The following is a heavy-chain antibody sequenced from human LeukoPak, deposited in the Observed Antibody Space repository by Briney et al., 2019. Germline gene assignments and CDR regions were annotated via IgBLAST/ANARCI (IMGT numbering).Heavy chain of an antibody. J-gene: IGHJ4*02. D-gene: IGHD2/OR15-2a*01. V-gene: IGHV3-53*01. CDR3: ATAFYINDVAGVDY. CDR2: IYSGDGGT. CDR1: GFTVSSNY. Sequence: PGGSLRLSCAASGFTVSSNYMSWVRQAPGKGLKCVSVIYSGDGGTYYADSVKGRFTISRDNSKNTLYLQVTSLRAEDTAVYYCATAFYINDVAGVDYWGQGTLVTVSS.